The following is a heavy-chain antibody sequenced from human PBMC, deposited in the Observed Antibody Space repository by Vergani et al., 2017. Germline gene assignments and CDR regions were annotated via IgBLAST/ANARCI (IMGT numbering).Heavy chain of an antibody. Sequence: QVQLQESGPGLVKPSQTLSLTCTVSGDSISSGSFYWSWVRQPAGKGLEWIGRIYTSGSTTYNPSLKSRVTMSMDTSNNQFSLKVNSVTAADTAVYYCARSSMGVTTFGYWGQGALVTVSS. J-gene: IGHJ4*02. V-gene: IGHV4-61*02. D-gene: IGHD4-17*01. CDR1: GDSISSGSFY. CDR2: IYTSGST. CDR3: ARSSMGVTTFGY.